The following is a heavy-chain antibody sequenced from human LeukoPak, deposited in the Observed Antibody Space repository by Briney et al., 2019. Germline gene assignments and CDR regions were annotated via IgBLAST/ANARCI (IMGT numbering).Heavy chain of an antibody. CDR1: GGSISSYY. J-gene: IGHJ4*02. CDR3: ARGIYSSSYSVVDD. Sequence: SETLSLTCTVSGGSISSYYWNWIRQPPGKGLEWIGRIYTSGSTNYNPSLKSRVTISVDTSKNQFSLKLSSVTAADTAVYYCARGIYSSSYSVVDDWGQGTLVTVSS. CDR2: IYTSGST. V-gene: IGHV4-4*07. D-gene: IGHD6-6*01.